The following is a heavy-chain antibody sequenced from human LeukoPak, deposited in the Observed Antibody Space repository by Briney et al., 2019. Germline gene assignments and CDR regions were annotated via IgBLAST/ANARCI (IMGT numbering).Heavy chain of an antibody. CDR3: ASICSSTSCYFRLDY. Sequence: SETLSLTCTVSGGSISSYYWSWIRQPPGKGLEWIGEINHSGSTNYNPSLKSRVTISVDTSKNQFSLKLSFVTAADTAVYYCASICSSTSCYFRLDYWGQGTLVTVSS. CDR2: INHSGST. J-gene: IGHJ4*02. D-gene: IGHD2-2*01. CDR1: GGSISSYY. V-gene: IGHV4-34*01.